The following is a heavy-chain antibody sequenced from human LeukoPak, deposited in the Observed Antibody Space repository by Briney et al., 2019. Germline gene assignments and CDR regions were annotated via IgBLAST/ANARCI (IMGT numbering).Heavy chain of an antibody. CDR3: VVVVEPPDSDGFDV. J-gene: IGHJ3*01. CDR1: GFTFGDSW. V-gene: IGHV3-74*01. D-gene: IGHD1-14*01. Sequence: GGSLRLSCAASGFTFGDSWVHWVRQAPGKGLVWVSLINADGSTTTYADSVKGRFTISRDNARNTLSLQMNSLTIEDTAVYYCVVVVEPPDSDGFDVWGQGTMITVSS. CDR2: INADGSTT.